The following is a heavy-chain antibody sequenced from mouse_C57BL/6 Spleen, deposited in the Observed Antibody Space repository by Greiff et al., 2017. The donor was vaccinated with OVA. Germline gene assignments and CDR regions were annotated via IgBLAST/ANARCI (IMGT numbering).Heavy chain of an antibody. CDR1: GYAFSSYW. J-gene: IGHJ3*01. CDR2: IYPGDGDN. D-gene: IGHD2-2*01. Sequence: VKLMESGAELVKPGASVQISCKASGYAFSSYWMNWVKQRPGKGLEWIGQIYPGDGDNKYNGKFKGQATLTADKSPSTSYMQLSSLTSEDSAFFFCARDGYDLFAYWGQGTLVTVSA. CDR3: ARDGYDLFAY. V-gene: IGHV1-80*01.